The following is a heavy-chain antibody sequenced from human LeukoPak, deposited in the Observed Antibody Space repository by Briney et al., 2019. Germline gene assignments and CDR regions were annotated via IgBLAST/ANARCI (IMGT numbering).Heavy chain of an antibody. Sequence: SSVKVSCKASGGTFSSYAISWVRQAPGQGLEWMGGIIPIFGTANYAQKFQGRVTITTDESTSTAYMELSSLRSEDTAVYCCARSVYYDILTHFDYWGQGTLVTVSS. J-gene: IGHJ4*02. CDR3: ARSVYYDILTHFDY. D-gene: IGHD3-9*01. CDR2: IIPIFGTA. CDR1: GGTFSSYA. V-gene: IGHV1-69*05.